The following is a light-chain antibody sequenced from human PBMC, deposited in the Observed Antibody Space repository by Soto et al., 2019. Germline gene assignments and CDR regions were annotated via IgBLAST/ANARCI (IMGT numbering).Light chain of an antibody. Sequence: EIVMTQSPATLSVSPGERATLSCRASQSVSSNLAWYQQKHGQAPRLLLYGASTRATGIPARFSGSGSGTEFTLTISSLQSEDFAVYYCQQYNDWPPHTFGQGTKLESK. CDR3: QQYNDWPPHT. CDR1: QSVSSN. V-gene: IGKV3-15*01. CDR2: GAS. J-gene: IGKJ2*01.